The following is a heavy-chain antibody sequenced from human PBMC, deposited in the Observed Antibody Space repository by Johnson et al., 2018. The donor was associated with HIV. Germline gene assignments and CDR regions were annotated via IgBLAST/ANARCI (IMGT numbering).Heavy chain of an antibody. J-gene: IGHJ3*02. CDR1: GFTFSSYG. D-gene: IGHD4-23*01. CDR2: IWFDGTNQ. Sequence: QMQLVESGGGAVQPGRSLRLSCAASGFTFSSYGMHWVRQAPGKGLEWVAVIWFDGTNQYYADSVTGRFTISRDNSKNTLYLQMNSLRAEDTAVYYCAKGYGGNGGAFDIWGQGTMVTVSS. V-gene: IGHV3-33*06. CDR3: AKGYGGNGGAFDI.